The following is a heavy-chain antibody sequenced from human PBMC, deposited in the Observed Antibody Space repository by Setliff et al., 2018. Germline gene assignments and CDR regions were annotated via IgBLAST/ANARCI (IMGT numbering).Heavy chain of an antibody. Sequence: ASVKVSCKASGYTFTSYDINWVRQATGQGLEWMGWMNPNSGNTGYAQNFQGRVTMTRDTSISTAYMELSSLRFEDTAVYYRARGPRHNFWSGYYLVAVNYWGQGTLVTVSS. CDR2: MNPNSGNT. J-gene: IGHJ4*02. V-gene: IGHV1-8*02. CDR3: ARGPRHNFWSGYYLVAVNY. D-gene: IGHD3-3*01. CDR1: GYTFTSYD.